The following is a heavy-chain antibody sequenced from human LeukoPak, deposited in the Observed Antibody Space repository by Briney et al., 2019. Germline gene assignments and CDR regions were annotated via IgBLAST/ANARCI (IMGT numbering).Heavy chain of an antibody. CDR2: ISSNRGNT. D-gene: IGHD6-19*01. J-gene: IGHJ5*02. V-gene: IGHV1-18*01. CDR1: GYTSTNYG. Sequence: GASVKVSCKASGYTSTNYGISWVRQAPGQGLEWMGWISSNRGNTNYAQRFQGRVSMTTDTSTSTAYMELRGLRSDDTAMYYCARDVGITVADSFDPWGQGTLVTVSS. CDR3: ARDVGITVADSFDP.